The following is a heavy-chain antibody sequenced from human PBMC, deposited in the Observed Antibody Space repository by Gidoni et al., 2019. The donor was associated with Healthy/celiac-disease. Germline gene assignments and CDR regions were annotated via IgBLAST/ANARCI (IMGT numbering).Heavy chain of an antibody. CDR3: AKDNQRFLVGNWFDP. J-gene: IGHJ5*02. CDR2: ISGSGGST. CDR1: GFTFSSYA. Sequence: EVQLLESGGGLVQPGGSLRLSCAASGFTFSSYAMSWVRQAPGKGLEWVSAISGSGGSTYYADSVKGRFTISRDNSKNTLYLKMNSLRAEDTAVYYCAKDNQRFLVGNWFDPWGQGTLVTVSS. V-gene: IGHV3-23*01. D-gene: IGHD3-3*01.